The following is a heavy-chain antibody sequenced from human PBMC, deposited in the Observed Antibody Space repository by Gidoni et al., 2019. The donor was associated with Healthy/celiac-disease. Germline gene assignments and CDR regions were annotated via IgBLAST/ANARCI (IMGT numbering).Heavy chain of an antibody. Sequence: EVQLVESGGGLVQPGGSLKLSCAASGFTFSGSAMHWVRQASGKGLEWVGRIRSKANSYATAYAASVKGRFTISRDDSKNTAYLQMNSLKTEDTAVYYCTVDPPGVATILWGQGTLVTVSS. CDR1: GFTFSGSA. D-gene: IGHD5-12*01. CDR2: IRSKANSYAT. V-gene: IGHV3-73*02. CDR3: TVDPPGVATIL. J-gene: IGHJ4*02.